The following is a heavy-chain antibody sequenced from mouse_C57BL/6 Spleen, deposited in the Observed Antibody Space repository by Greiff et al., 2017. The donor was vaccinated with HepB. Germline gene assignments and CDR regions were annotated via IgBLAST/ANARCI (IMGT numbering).Heavy chain of an antibody. V-gene: IGHV5-17*01. J-gene: IGHJ4*01. Sequence: EVQRVESGGGLVKPGGSLKLSCAASGFTFSDYGMHWVRQAPEKGLEWVAYISSGSSTIYYADTVKGRFTISRDNAKNTLFLQMTSLRSEDTAMYYCARGAQATLYAMDYWGQGTSVTVSS. D-gene: IGHD3-2*02. CDR1: GFTFSDYG. CDR2: ISSGSSTI. CDR3: ARGAQATLYAMDY.